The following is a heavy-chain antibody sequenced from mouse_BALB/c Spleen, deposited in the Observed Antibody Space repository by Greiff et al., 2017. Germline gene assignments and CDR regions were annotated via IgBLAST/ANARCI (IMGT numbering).Heavy chain of an antibody. Sequence: EVMLVESGGGLVQPGGSRKLSCAASGFTFSSFGMHWVRQAPEKGLEWVAYISSGSSTTYYADTVKGRFTISRDNPKNTLFLQMTSLRSEDTAVYYCARGGYYRYPYYFDDWGQGTTLTVSS. CDR3: ARGGYYRYPYYFDD. CDR2: ISSGSSTT. V-gene: IGHV5-17*02. D-gene: IGHD2-14*01. CDR1: GFTFSSFG. J-gene: IGHJ2*01.